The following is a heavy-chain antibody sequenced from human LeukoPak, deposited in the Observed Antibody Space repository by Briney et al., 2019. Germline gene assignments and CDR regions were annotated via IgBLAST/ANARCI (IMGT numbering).Heavy chain of an antibody. CDR3: ATLTGTTFDF. CDR2: ITPNSGGT. J-gene: IGHJ4*02. Sequence: ASVKVSCKASGYSFRDYYIHWVRQAPGQGLEWMGCITPNSGGTNYPQKFQGRVTMTRDTSISTAYMELSGLKSDDTAIYYCATLTGTTFDFWGQGTLVTVSS. CDR1: GYSFRDYY. D-gene: IGHD1-20*01. V-gene: IGHV1-2*02.